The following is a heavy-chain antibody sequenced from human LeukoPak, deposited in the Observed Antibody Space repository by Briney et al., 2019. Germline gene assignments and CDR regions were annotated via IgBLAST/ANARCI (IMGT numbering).Heavy chain of an antibody. CDR1: GGPFSGYY. Sequence: SETLSLTCAVYGGPFSGYYWSWIRQPPGKGLEWIGEINHSGSTNYNPSLKSRVTISVDTSKNQFSLKLSSVTAADTAVYYCARLRRFPSYYFDYWGQGTLVTVSS. V-gene: IGHV4-34*01. J-gene: IGHJ4*02. D-gene: IGHD2-21*01. CDR3: ARLRRFPSYYFDY. CDR2: INHSGST.